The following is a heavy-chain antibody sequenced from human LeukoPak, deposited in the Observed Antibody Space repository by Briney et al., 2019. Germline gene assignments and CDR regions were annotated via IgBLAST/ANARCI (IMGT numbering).Heavy chain of an antibody. CDR2: IYYSGST. J-gene: IGHJ4*02. D-gene: IGHD3-10*01. CDR1: GGSISSGGYY. CDR3: ARDGRGSVDY. Sequence: PSETLSLTCTVSGGSISSGGYYWSWIRQHPGKGLEWIGYIYYSGSTYYNPSLKSRVTISVDTSKNQFSPKLSSVTAADTAVYYCARDGRGSVDYWGQGTLVTVSS. V-gene: IGHV4-31*03.